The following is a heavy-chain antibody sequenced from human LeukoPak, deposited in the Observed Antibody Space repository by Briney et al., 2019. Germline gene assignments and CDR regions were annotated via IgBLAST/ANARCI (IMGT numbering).Heavy chain of an antibody. D-gene: IGHD3-3*01. CDR1: GGSISSSY. J-gene: IGHJ4*02. CDR2: IYYSGST. CDR3: ARQGDFWSGYPSDY. Sequence: PSETLSLTCTVSGGSISSSYWSWIRQPPGKGLEWIGYIYYSGSTNYNPSLESRVTISIDTSKNHFSLKLRSVSDADTAVYYCARQGDFWSGYPSDYWGQGTLVTVSS. V-gene: IGHV4-59*08.